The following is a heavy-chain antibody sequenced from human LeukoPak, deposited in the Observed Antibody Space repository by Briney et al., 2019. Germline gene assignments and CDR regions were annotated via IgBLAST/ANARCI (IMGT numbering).Heavy chain of an antibody. D-gene: IGHD2-2*01. CDR3: ASAVPAAIVSRLDY. V-gene: IGHV1-3*01. J-gene: IGHJ4*02. CDR2: INAGNGNT. Sequence: EASVKVSCKAPGYTFTSYAMHWVRQAPGQRLEWMGWINAGNGNTKYSQKFQGRVTITRDTSASTAYMELSSLRSEDTAVYYCASAVPAAIVSRLDYWGQGTLVTVSS. CDR1: GYTFTSYA.